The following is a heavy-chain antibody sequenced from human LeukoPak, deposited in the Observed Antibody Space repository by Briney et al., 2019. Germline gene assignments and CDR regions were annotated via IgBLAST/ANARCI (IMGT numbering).Heavy chain of an antibody. V-gene: IGHV4-4*07. D-gene: IGHD4-17*01. CDR2: IYTSGST. Sequence: PSETPSLTCTVSGGSISSYYWSWIRQPAGKGLEWIGRIYTSGSTNYNPSLKSRVTMSVDTSKNQFSLKLSSVTAADTAVYYCARDHGDYALDDAFDIWGQGTMVTVSS. J-gene: IGHJ3*02. CDR3: ARDHGDYALDDAFDI. CDR1: GGSISSYY.